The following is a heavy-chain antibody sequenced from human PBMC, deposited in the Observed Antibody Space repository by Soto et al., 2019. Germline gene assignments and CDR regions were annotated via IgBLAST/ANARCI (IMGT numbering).Heavy chain of an antibody. D-gene: IGHD6-13*01. CDR1: GFTFDDYT. Sequence: EVQLVESGGVVVQPGGSLRLSCAASGFTFDDYTMHWVRQAPGKGLEWVSLISWDGGSTYYADSVKGRFTISRDNSKNSLYLQMNSLRTEDTALYYCAKEIAAAGTQGHYYYYYGMDVWGQGTTVTVSS. CDR3: AKEIAAAGTQGHYYYYYGMDV. V-gene: IGHV3-43*01. CDR2: ISWDGGST. J-gene: IGHJ6*02.